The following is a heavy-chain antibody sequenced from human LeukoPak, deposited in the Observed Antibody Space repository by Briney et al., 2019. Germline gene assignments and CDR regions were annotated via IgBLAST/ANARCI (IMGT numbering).Heavy chain of an antibody. J-gene: IGHJ4*02. D-gene: IGHD3-10*01. CDR2: IYHSGST. CDR1: GYSISSGYY. CDR3: ARDLLWFGDYIDY. V-gene: IGHV4-38-2*02. Sequence: SETLPLTCAVSGYSISSGYYWGWIRQPPGKGLEWIGSIYHSGSTYHNPSLKSRVTISVDTSKNQFSLKLSSVTAADTAVYYCARDLLWFGDYIDYWGQGTLVTVSS.